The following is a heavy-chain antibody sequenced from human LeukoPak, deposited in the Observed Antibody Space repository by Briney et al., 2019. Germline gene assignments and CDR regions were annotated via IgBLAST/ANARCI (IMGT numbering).Heavy chain of an antibody. CDR2: IKSKTDGGTT. V-gene: IGHV3-15*07. D-gene: IGHD2-15*01. CDR1: GFTFSAAW. CDR3: LPSPTPGYGMDV. Sequence: SGGSLRLSCAASGFTFSAAWMNWVRQAPGKGLEWVGRIKSKTDGGTTDYAAPVKGRFTISRDDSKNTLYLQMNSLKSEDTAVYYCLPSPTPGYGMDVWGQGTTVTVSS. J-gene: IGHJ6*02.